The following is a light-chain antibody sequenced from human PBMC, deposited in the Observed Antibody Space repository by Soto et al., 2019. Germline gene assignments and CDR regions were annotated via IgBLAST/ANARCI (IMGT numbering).Light chain of an antibody. CDR2: EVT. J-gene: IGLJ1*01. CDR1: SSDIGAYNY. CDR3: CSYRSGRTLYV. V-gene: IGLV2-14*01. Sequence: QSVLTQPASVSGSPGQSITISCTGSSSDIGAYNYVSWYQQHPGRPPKLIIFEVTNRPSGVSTRFSGSKSGDTASLTISGLQAEDEADYFCCSYRSGRTLYVFGTGTNVTVL.